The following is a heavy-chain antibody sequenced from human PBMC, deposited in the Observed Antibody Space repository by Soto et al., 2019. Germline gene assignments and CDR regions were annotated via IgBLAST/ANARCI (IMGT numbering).Heavy chain of an antibody. CDR2: IDPSDSYT. J-gene: IGHJ5*02. CDR1: GYSFTSYW. Sequence: PGESLKISCKGSGYSFTSYWISWVRQMPGKGLEWMGRIDPSDSYTNYSPSFQGHVTISADKSISTAYLQWSSLKASDTAMYYCARIPIAVAGGYNWFDPWGQGTRVTVSS. V-gene: IGHV5-10-1*01. D-gene: IGHD6-19*01. CDR3: ARIPIAVAGGYNWFDP.